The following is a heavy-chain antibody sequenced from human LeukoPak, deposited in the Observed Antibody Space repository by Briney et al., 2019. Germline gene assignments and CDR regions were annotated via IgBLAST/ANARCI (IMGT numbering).Heavy chain of an antibody. CDR3: AADLPYSNYGPLDF. D-gene: IGHD4-11*01. CDR1: GFTFSTSA. V-gene: IGHV1-58*01. J-gene: IGHJ4*02. CDR2: IVAGSGNT. Sequence: SVKVSCKASGFTFSTSAVQWVRQARGQRLEWIGRIVAGSGNTNYAQKFQERVTITRDMSTRTAYMELSSLRSEDTALYYCAADLPYSNYGPLDFWGQGTLVTVSS.